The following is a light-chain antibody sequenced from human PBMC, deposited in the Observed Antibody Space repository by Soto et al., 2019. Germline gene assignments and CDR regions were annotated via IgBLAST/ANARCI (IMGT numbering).Light chain of an antibody. J-gene: IGKJ2*01. Sequence: DIVMTQSPDSLAVSLGERATINCKSSQSVLHSSHNENYLVWYQQKPGQPPKLLIYWASTRESGVPDRFSGNGSGTDFTLTISSLQAEDVAVYYCQQYYSTPYTFGQGTKLEIK. V-gene: IGKV4-1*01. CDR1: QSVLHSSHNENY. CDR2: WAS. CDR3: QQYYSTPYT.